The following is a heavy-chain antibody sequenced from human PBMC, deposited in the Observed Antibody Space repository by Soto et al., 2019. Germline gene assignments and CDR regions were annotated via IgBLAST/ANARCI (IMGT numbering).Heavy chain of an antibody. V-gene: IGHV3-23*01. CDR1: GFTFSSYA. J-gene: IGHJ6*02. Sequence: GGSLRLSCAASGFTFSSYAMSWVRQAPGKGLEWVSAISGSGGSTYYADSVKGRFTISRDNSKNTLYLQMNNLRAKDTAVYYCAKDPSESNYVNYYYYYGMDVWGQGTTVTVSS. CDR2: ISGSGGST. CDR3: AKDPSESNYVNYYYYYGMDV. D-gene: IGHD4-4*01.